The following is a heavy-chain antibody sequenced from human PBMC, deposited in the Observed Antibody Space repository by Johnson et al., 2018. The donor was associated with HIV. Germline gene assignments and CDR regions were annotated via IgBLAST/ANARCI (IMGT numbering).Heavy chain of an antibody. CDR1: GFSFSDHF. Sequence: VQLVESGGGLVQPGGSLRLSCVGSGFSFSDHFMDWVHQAPGKGLEWVGRIRNKPSSYSTEYAASVTGRFTVSRDDSRNRLYLQMNSLKTEDTGVYYCTSELVIIRAFDIWGQGTMVTVSS. D-gene: IGHD3-3*01. CDR2: IRNKPSSYST. CDR3: TSELVIIRAFDI. V-gene: IGHV3-72*01. J-gene: IGHJ3*02.